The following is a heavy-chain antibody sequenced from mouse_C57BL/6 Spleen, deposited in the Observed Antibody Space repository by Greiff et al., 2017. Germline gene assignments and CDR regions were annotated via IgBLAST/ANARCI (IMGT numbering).Heavy chain of an antibody. V-gene: IGHV5-9*01. J-gene: IGHJ2*01. CDR1: GFTFSSYT. CDR3: AREGIYRGYFDY. D-gene: IGHD2-14*01. CDR2: ISGGGGNP. Sequence: DVKLVESGGGLVKPGGSLKLSCAASGFTFSSYTMSWVRQTPEKRLEWVATISGGGGNPYYPDSVKGRFPISRDNAKNALYLQMSSLRSGDTALYYCAREGIYRGYFDYWGQGTTLTVSS.